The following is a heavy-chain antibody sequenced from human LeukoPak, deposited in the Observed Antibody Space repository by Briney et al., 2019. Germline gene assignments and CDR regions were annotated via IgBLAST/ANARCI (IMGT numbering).Heavy chain of an antibody. CDR3: ARREDFWYFDL. CDR1: GGSISTYY. J-gene: IGHJ2*01. Sequence: SETLSLTCTISGGSISTYYWSWIRQPPGKGLEWIGYIYYTGSTNYNPSLKSRVTFSVDTSKNHFSLKLISVTAADTAVYYCARREDFWYFDLWGRGTLVTVSP. CDR2: IYYTGST. V-gene: IGHV4-59*08.